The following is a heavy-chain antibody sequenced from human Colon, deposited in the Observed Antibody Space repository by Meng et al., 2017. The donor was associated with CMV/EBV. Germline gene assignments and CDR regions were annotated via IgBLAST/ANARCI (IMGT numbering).Heavy chain of an antibody. Sequence: ETLSLTCEASGFIISSSYLAWVRQAPGKGLEWVSVISNSGMTDYAESVRGRFAISRDTSKNTIFLQMDKLRPEDTAVYYCTRWGNDMRSWFAPWGQGTLVTVSS. CDR2: ISNSGMT. J-gene: IGHJ5*02. V-gene: IGHV3-66*02. CDR3: TRWGNDMRSWFAP. D-gene: IGHD3-16*01. CDR1: GFIISSSY.